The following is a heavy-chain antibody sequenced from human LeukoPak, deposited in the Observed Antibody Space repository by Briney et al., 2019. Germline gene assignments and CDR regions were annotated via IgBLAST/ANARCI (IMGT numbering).Heavy chain of an antibody. CDR2: ISSSGSTT. V-gene: IGHV3-11*01. J-gene: IGHJ6*03. D-gene: IGHD5-12*01. CDR1: GFTFSDYC. Sequence: PGGSLRLSCAASGFTFSDYCMSWIRQAPGKGLEWVSYISSSGSTTYYADSVKGRFTISRDNAKNSLYLQMNSLRAEDTAVYYCARDESGYSGYDYYYYMDVWGKGTTVTVSS. CDR3: ARDESGYSGYDYYYYMDV.